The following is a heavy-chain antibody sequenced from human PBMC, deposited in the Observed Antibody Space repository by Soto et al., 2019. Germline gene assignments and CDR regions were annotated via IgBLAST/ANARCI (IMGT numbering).Heavy chain of an antibody. CDR2: IWYDGSKI. Sequence: PWGSVRLSCAASGFTFSTYGMHWVRQAPGKGLEWVAVIWYDGSKIYYADSVKGRFTISRDNSKSTLYLQMNSLRAEDTAVYYCARPLEQHQLGFGMDVWGQGSTVTVSS. J-gene: IGHJ6*01. D-gene: IGHD6-13*01. V-gene: IGHV3-33*01. CDR3: ARPLEQHQLGFGMDV. CDR1: GFTFSTYG.